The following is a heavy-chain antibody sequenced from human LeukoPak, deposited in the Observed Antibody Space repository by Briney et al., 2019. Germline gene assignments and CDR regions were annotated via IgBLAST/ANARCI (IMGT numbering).Heavy chain of an antibody. D-gene: IGHD3-10*01. CDR3: ARGVTMVRAVGYYFDY. V-gene: IGHV3-21*01. CDR1: GFTVSSNY. CDR2: ISSSSSYI. J-gene: IGHJ4*02. Sequence: GGSLRLSCAASGFTVSSNYMSWVRQAPGKGLEWVSSISSSSSYIYYADSVKGRFTISRDNAKNSLYLQMNSLRAEDTAVYYCARGVTMVRAVGYYFDYWGQGTLVTVSS.